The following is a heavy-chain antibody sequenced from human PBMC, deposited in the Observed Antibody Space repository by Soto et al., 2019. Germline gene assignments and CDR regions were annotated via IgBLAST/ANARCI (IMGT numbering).Heavy chain of an antibody. CDR3: ARTLYGDNVDY. J-gene: IGHJ4*02. V-gene: IGHV1-8*02. CDR1: GYTFTSYY. D-gene: IGHD4-17*01. Sequence: ASVKVSCKASGYTFTSYYMHWVRQAPGQGLEWMGWINAGNGNTKYSQKFQGRVTMTRNTSISTAYMELSSLRSEDTAVYYCARTLYGDNVDYWGQGTLVTVSS. CDR2: INAGNGNT.